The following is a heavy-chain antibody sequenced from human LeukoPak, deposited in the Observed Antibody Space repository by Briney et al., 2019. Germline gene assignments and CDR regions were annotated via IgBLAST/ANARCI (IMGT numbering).Heavy chain of an antibody. D-gene: IGHD6-19*01. CDR1: GGTFSSYA. V-gene: IGHV1-69*04. CDR2: IIPILGIA. Sequence: ASVKVSCKASGGTFSSYAISWVRQAPGQGLEWMGRIIPILGIANYAQKFQGRVTITADKSTSTAYTELSSLRSEDTAVYYCARDLESSGWYWGHAFDIWGQGTMVTVSS. CDR3: ARDLESSGWYWGHAFDI. J-gene: IGHJ3*02.